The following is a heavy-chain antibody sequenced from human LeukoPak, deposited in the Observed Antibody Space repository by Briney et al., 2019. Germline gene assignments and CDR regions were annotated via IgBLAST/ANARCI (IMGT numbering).Heavy chain of an antibody. Sequence: PGGSLRLSCAASGVTFSSYEMNRVRQAPGKGLEWVSYISSGGNTVHYADSVKGRFTISRDNTKNSLFLQMNSLRVEDTAVYYCARVPGSSGWNYYFDYWGQGTLVTVSS. CDR2: ISSGGNTV. CDR3: ARVPGSSGWNYYFDY. CDR1: GVTFSSYE. J-gene: IGHJ4*02. V-gene: IGHV3-48*03. D-gene: IGHD6-19*01.